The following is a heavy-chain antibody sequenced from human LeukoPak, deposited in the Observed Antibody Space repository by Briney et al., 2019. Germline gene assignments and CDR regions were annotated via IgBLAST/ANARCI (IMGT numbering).Heavy chain of an antibody. V-gene: IGHV3-33*01. D-gene: IGHD1-14*01. CDR3: ARGSTMYGMDV. Sequence: GGSLRLSCAASGFTFSSYGMHWVRQAPGKGLEWVAVIWHDGSNKYYADSVKGRFTISRDNSKDTLYLQMNSLRAEDTAVYYCARGSTMYGMDVWGQGTTVTVSS. CDR2: IWHDGSNK. CDR1: GFTFSSYG. J-gene: IGHJ6*02.